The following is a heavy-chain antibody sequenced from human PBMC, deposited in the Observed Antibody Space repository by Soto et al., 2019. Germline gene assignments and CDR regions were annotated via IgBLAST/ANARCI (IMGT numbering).Heavy chain of an antibody. CDR1: GFTFSSYW. CDR2: IKQDGSEK. V-gene: IGHV3-7*03. Sequence: GGSLRLSCAASGFTFSSYWMGWVRQAPGKGLEWVANIKQDGSEKYYVDSVKGRFTISRDNAKNSLYLQMNSLRAEATAVYYCAREVRVLEWFLYSYYYRMDLWGQGTTVTVSS. CDR3: AREVRVLEWFLYSYYYRMDL. J-gene: IGHJ6*02. D-gene: IGHD3-3*01.